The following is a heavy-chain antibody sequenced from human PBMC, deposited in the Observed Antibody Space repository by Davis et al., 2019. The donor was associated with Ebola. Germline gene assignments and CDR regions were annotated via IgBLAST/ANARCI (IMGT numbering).Heavy chain of an antibody. V-gene: IGHV7-4-1*02. D-gene: IGHD6-19*01. Sequence: ASVKVSCKASGYTFTSYAMNWVRQAPGQGLEWMGWINTNTGNPTYAQGFTGRLVFSLDTSVSTAYLQISSLKAEDTAVYYCARDLVAGEDYYYYYGMDVWGKGTTVTVSS. CDR1: GYTFTSYA. CDR2: INTNTGNP. CDR3: ARDLVAGEDYYYYYGMDV. J-gene: IGHJ6*04.